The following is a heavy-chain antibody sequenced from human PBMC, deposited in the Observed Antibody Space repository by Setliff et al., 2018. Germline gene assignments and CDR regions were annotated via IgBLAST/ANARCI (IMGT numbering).Heavy chain of an antibody. Sequence: PSETLSLTCAAYGGTFSDYYWTWIRQPPGKGLEWIGEINHSGTTNYRPSLRSRVTISVDTSKNQFSLKVTSVTAADTSVYFCARGRNVAARLLDSWGQGTLVTVSS. J-gene: IGHJ4*02. CDR2: INHSGTT. CDR1: GGTFSDYY. CDR3: ARGRNVAARLLDS. V-gene: IGHV4-34*01. D-gene: IGHD6-6*01.